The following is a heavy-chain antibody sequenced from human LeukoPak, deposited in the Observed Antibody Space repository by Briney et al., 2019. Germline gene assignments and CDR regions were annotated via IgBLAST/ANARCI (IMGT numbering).Heavy chain of an antibody. CDR2: ISFDGRNK. V-gene: IGHV3-30*18. J-gene: IGHJ4*02. CDR1: GFTFSSYD. D-gene: IGHD4-23*01. Sequence: GGSLRLSCTASGFTFSSYDMHWVRQAPGKGLEWVAGISFDGRNKYSTDSVKGRFTFSRDNSKNTLYLQMNSLRPEDTAVYYCAKDREVVTLRGFFDSWGQGTLVTVSS. CDR3: AKDREVVTLRGFFDS.